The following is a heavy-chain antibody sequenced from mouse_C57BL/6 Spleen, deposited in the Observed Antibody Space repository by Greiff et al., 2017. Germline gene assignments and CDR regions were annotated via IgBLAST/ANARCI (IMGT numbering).Heavy chain of an antibody. Sequence: VQLQQPGTELVKPGASVKLSCKASGYTFTSYWMHWVKQRPGQGLEWIGNINPSNGGTNYNEKFKSKATLTVDKSSSTAYMQLSSLTSEDSAVYYCARGPITTVVACDYWGQGTTLTVSS. CDR2: INPSNGGT. J-gene: IGHJ2*01. CDR1: GYTFTSYW. CDR3: ARGPITTVVACDY. D-gene: IGHD1-1*01. V-gene: IGHV1-53*01.